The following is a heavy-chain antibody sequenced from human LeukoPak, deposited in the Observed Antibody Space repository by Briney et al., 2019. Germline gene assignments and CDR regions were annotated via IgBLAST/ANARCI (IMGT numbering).Heavy chain of an antibody. D-gene: IGHD3-22*01. V-gene: IGHV1-2*02. CDR2: ISPNSGGT. J-gene: IGHJ4*02. CDR1: GYTFTGYY. Sequence: WASVKVSCKASGYTFTGYYMHWVRQAPGQGLEWMGWISPNSGGTNYAQKFQGRVTMTRDTSISTAYMELSRLRSDDTAVYYCARNRVPYYYDSSGYSPFDYWGQGTLVTVSS. CDR3: ARNRVPYYYDSSGYSPFDY.